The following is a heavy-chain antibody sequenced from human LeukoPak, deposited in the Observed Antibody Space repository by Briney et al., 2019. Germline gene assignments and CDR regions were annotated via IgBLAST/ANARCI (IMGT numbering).Heavy chain of an antibody. CDR3: NTDEGLASWPMFSY. J-gene: IGHJ4*02. D-gene: IGHD3-10*01. V-gene: IGHV3-15*01. Sequence: GGSLRLSCAASGFTFTKAWMSWVRQAPGKGLEWVGRIKSKRGVGTTDYAEPMEGIVTSSRDDSKNMVYLQMNSLKTEDTAVYYCNTDEGLASWPMFSYWGQGTQVTVSS. CDR1: GFTFTKAW. CDR2: IKSKRGVGTT.